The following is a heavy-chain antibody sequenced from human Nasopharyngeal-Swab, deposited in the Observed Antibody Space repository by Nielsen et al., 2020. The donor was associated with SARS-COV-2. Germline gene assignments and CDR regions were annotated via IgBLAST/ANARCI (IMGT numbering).Heavy chain of an antibody. V-gene: IGHV3-7*01. Sequence: GGSLRLSCAASGFTFSSYWMSWVRQALGKGLEWVANIKQDGSEKYYVDSVKGRFTISRDNAKNSLYLQMNSLRAEDTAVYYCARDDIGYCTNGVCRAVGRYGMDVWGQGTTVTVSS. J-gene: IGHJ6*02. CDR2: IKQDGSEK. D-gene: IGHD2-8*01. CDR3: ARDDIGYCTNGVCRAVGRYGMDV. CDR1: GFTFSSYW.